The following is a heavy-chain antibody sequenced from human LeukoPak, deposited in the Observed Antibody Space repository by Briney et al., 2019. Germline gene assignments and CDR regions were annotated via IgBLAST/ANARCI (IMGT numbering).Heavy chain of an antibody. D-gene: IGHD2-2*01. CDR1: GYNFNTEW. CDR3: ARQTGIPAAPMPAVFDS. V-gene: IGHV5-51*01. Sequence: GESLQISCKGSGYNFNTEWIAWVRQLPGKGLEWMGIIYPDDSDTRYSPSFEGQVTISADKSISTAYLQWSGLKASYSARYYCARQTGIPAAPMPAVFDSWGQGTLVIVSS. CDR2: IYPDDSDT. J-gene: IGHJ4*02.